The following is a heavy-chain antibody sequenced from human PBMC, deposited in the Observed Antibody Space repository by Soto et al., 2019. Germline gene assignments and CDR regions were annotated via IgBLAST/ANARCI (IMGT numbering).Heavy chain of an antibody. D-gene: IGHD5-12*01. CDR1: NGSISSSNW. CDR3: ARNRLDGYDFDS. V-gene: IGHV4-4*02. Sequence: QVQLQESGPGLVKPSGTLSLTCTVSNGSISSSNWWSWVRQSPGKGLEWIGEVAQNGYIGSIPSLKSRLTILLAKPTNRFSLRLTSVTAADTALYYCARNRLDGYDFDSWGQGILVTVSS. J-gene: IGHJ4*02. CDR2: VAQNGYI.